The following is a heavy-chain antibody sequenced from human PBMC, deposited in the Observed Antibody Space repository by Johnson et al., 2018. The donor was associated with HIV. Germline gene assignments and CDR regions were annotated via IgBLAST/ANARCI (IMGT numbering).Heavy chain of an antibody. J-gene: IGHJ3*02. CDR3: VKDRRPVSGASSGSRNDAFDI. D-gene: IGHD1-26*01. V-gene: IGHV3-30*04. Sequence: VQLVESGGGVVQPGRSLRLSCVASGFTFNSYAMHWVRQAPGKGLEWVAVISYDGRKKYYADSVKGRFTISRANANNSLYLQMSSLRVEDTALDYGVKDRRPVSGASSGSRNDAFDIWGQGTMVTVSS. CDR2: ISYDGRKK. CDR1: GFTFNSYA.